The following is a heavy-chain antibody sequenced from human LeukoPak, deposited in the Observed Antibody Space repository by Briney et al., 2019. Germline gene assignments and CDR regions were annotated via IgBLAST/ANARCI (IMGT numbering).Heavy chain of an antibody. CDR1: GGSFSGYY. Sequence: SETLSLTCAVYGGSFSGYYWSWIRQPPGKGLEWIGEINHSGSTNYNPSLKSRVTISVDTSKNQFSLKLSSVTAADTAVYYCARGVYYGYYYWGQGTPVTVSS. J-gene: IGHJ4*02. D-gene: IGHD3-10*01. CDR2: INHSGST. CDR3: ARGVYYGYYY. V-gene: IGHV4-34*01.